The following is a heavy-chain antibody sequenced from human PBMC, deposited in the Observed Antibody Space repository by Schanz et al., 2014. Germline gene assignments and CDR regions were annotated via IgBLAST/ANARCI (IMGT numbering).Heavy chain of an antibody. D-gene: IGHD2-2*01. CDR3: ARGQDHAKTGDL. CDR2: VHPRGTT. CDR1: GVSFSFYY. J-gene: IGHJ5*02. V-gene: IGHV4-34*02. Sequence: QVHLQQWGAGLLQPSETLSLTCGVGGVSFSFYYWSWVRQPPGKGLEWIGEVHPRGTTNYNPSLSYRSTMSVYASKTHFPLKRTSVPAADTAVYYCARGQDHAKTGDLWGRGTLVTISS.